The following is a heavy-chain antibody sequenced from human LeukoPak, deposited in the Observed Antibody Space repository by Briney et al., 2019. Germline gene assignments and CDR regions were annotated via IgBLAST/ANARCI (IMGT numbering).Heavy chain of an antibody. D-gene: IGHD3-10*01. CDR3: ARYGSGSYYPDYYMDV. Sequence: ASVKASCKASGFTFNAYYIHWVRQAPGQGLEWMGWINPNTGDTNFAQKFQGRVAMTRDTSLSTAYMDLSRLTSDDTAVYYCARYGSGSYYPDYYMDVWGKGTTVTVSS. V-gene: IGHV1-2*02. CDR2: INPNTGDT. J-gene: IGHJ6*03. CDR1: GFTFNAYY.